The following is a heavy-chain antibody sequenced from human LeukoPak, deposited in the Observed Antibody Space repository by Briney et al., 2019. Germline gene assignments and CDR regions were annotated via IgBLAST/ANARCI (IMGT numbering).Heavy chain of an antibody. J-gene: IGHJ6*03. Sequence: GASVKVSCKASGYTFTGYYMHWVRQAPGQGLEWMGWINPNSGGTNYAQKLQGRVTMTTDTSTSTAYMELRSLRSDDTAVYYCARDVFHYDILTLGNYYYYYMDVWGKGTTVTISS. CDR2: INPNSGGT. V-gene: IGHV1-2*02. CDR3: ARDVFHYDILTLGNYYYYYMDV. D-gene: IGHD3-9*01. CDR1: GYTFTGYY.